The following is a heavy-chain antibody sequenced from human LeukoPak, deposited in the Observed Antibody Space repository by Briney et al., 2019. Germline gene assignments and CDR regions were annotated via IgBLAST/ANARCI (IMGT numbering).Heavy chain of an antibody. CDR2: IYYSGAT. D-gene: IGHD2-15*01. V-gene: IGHV4-59*08. CDR3: ARHGSYTSRLYYFDY. CDR1: GGPINNYY. J-gene: IGHJ4*02. Sequence: SETLSLTCTVSGGPINNYYWSWIRQPPGKGLEWIGYIYYSGATNYNPSLRGRVTMSVDTSNNQFSLNLSSVTAADTAMYYCARHGSYTSRLYYFDYWGQGTLVTVSS.